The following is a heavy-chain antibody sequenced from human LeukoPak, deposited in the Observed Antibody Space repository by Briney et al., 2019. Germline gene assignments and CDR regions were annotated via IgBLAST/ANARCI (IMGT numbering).Heavy chain of an antibody. CDR3: ARFLWSDNM. CDR1: GGSISSYY. J-gene: IGHJ4*02. D-gene: IGHD3-10*01. V-gene: IGHV4-59*12. Sequence: SETLSLTCTVSGGSISSYYWSWIRQPPGKGLEWIGYIYYSGSTNYNPSLKSRVTISVDTSKNQFSLNLSSVTAADTAVYYCARFLWSDNMWGQGTLVTVSS. CDR2: IYYSGST.